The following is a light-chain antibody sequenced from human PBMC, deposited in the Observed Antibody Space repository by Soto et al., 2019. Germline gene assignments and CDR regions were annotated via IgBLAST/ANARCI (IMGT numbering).Light chain of an antibody. Sequence: QSVLTQPRSVSGSPGQSVTISCTGTSSDVGGYNYVSWYQQHPGKAPKLMIYGVSKRPSGVPDRFSGSKSGNTASLTISGLQAEDEADYYCCSYAGSYTDYVCGTGTKVTVL. CDR3: CSYAGSYTDYV. J-gene: IGLJ1*01. CDR1: SSDVGGYNY. CDR2: GVS. V-gene: IGLV2-11*01.